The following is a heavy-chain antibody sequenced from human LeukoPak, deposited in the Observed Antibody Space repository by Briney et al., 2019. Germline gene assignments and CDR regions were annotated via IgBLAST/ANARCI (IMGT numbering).Heavy chain of an antibody. CDR1: GYTFSGHY. J-gene: IGHJ4*02. CDR3: ARLNGDREFDY. D-gene: IGHD7-27*01. V-gene: IGHV1-2*02. Sequence: ASVKVSCKASGYTFSGHYMHWVRQAPGQGPEWMGWMNANSGDTRSVKKFQGRVTMTRDTSISTAYMEVSSLRSDDTAMYYCARLNGDREFDYWGQGTLLTVSS. CDR2: MNANSGDT.